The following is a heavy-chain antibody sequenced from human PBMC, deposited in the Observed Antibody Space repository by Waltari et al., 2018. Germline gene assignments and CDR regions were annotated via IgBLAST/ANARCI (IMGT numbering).Heavy chain of an antibody. J-gene: IGHJ6*02. V-gene: IGHV1-69*01. CDR1: GGTFSSYA. Sequence: QVQLVQSGAEVKKPGSSVKVSCKASGGTFSSYAISWVRQAPGHGLEWMGGISPIFGTANYAQKFQGRVTITADESTSTAYRELSSLRSEDTAVYYCARGVVPAAYYYGMDVWGQGTTVTVSS. D-gene: IGHD2-2*01. CDR3: ARGVVPAAYYYGMDV. CDR2: ISPIFGTA.